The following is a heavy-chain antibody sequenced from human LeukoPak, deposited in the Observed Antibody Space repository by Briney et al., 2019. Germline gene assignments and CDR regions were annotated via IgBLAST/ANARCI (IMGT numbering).Heavy chain of an antibody. Sequence: EASVNVSCKVSGYTLTELSLHWVRQAPGKGLEGMGGFHPEDGETIYAQKFQGRVTMTEDTSTDTAYMELSSLRSEDTAVYYCATGVTMVRGVFAEYFQHWGQGTLVTVSS. D-gene: IGHD3-10*01. CDR3: ATGVTMVRGVFAEYFQH. V-gene: IGHV1-24*01. J-gene: IGHJ1*01. CDR1: GYTLTELS. CDR2: FHPEDGET.